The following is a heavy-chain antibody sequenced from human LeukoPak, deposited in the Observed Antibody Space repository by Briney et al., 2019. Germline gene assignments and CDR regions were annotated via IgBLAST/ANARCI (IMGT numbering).Heavy chain of an antibody. CDR3: ARFVAPGVVVAAVAARTFYFDY. CDR2: ISSSGSPI. V-gene: IGHV3-11*01. J-gene: IGHJ4*02. CDR1: GFTFSDYY. Sequence: GGSLRLSCAASGFTFSDYYMSWIRQAPGKGLEWVPYISSSGSPIYYADSVKGRVTISRDNAKNSLYLQMDSLRAEDTAVYYCARFVAPGVVVAAVAARTFYFDYWGQGTLVTVSS. D-gene: IGHD2-15*01.